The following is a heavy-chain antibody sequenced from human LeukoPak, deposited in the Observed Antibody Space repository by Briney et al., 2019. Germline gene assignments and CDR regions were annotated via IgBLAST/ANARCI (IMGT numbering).Heavy chain of an antibody. J-gene: IGHJ6*03. V-gene: IGHV1-69*13. CDR2: IIPIFGTA. CDR1: GGTFSSYA. CDR3: ASRDIVVVPAAPYYYYYYYMDV. D-gene: IGHD2-2*01. Sequence: SVKVSCKASGGTFSSYAISWVRQAPGQGLEWMGGIIPIFGTANYAQKFQGRVTITADESTSTAYMELSSLRSEDTAVYYCASRDIVVVPAAPYYYYYYYMDVWGKGTTVTVSS.